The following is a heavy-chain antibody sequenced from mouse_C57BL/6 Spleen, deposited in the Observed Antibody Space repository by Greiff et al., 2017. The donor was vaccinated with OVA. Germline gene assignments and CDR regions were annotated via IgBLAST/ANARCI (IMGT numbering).Heavy chain of an antibody. CDR1: GYTFTDYY. J-gene: IGHJ1*03. D-gene: IGHD3-1*01. CDR3: AREGVPGSDV. CDR2: IYPGSGNT. Sequence: VKLQESGAELVRPGASVKLSCKASGYTFTDYYINWVKQRPGQGLEWIARIYPGSGNTYYNEKFKGKATLTAEKSSSTAYMQLSSLTSEDSAVYFCAREGVPGSDVWGTGTTVTVSS. V-gene: IGHV1-76*01.